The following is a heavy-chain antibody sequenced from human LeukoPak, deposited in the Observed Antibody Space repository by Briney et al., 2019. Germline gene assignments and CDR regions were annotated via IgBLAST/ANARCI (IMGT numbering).Heavy chain of an antibody. CDR3: ATTPGYCSSTSCSWGY. CDR2: IIPIFGTA. J-gene: IGHJ4*02. Sequence: SVKVSCKASGGTFSSYAISWVRQAPGQGLEWMGGIIPIFGTANYAQKFQGRVTITADESTSTAYMELSSLRSEDTAVYYCATTPGYCSSTSCSWGYWGQGTLVTVSS. V-gene: IGHV1-69*01. CDR1: GGTFSSYA. D-gene: IGHD2-2*01.